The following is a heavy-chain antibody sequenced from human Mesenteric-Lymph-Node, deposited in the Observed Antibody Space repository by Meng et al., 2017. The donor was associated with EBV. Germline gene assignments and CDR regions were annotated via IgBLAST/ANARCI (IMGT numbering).Heavy chain of an antibody. D-gene: IGHD3-10*01. CDR3: ARDSDYYGSGSAVDY. CDR2: IYSSGIT. CDR1: GLTVRSNY. J-gene: IGHJ4*02. V-gene: IGHV3-53*01. Sequence: GRLCESGGGLLQPGGSLRLSCAASGLTVRSNYMSWVRQAPGKGLEWVSVIYSSGITYYADSVRGRFTTSRDNSRSTLYLQLNSLRVEDTAVYYCARDSDYYGSGSAVDYWGQGILVTVSS.